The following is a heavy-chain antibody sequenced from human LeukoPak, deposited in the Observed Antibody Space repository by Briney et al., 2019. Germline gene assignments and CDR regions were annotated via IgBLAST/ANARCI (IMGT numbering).Heavy chain of an antibody. Sequence: GGSLRLSCAASGFTFSSYAMSWVRQAPGKGLEWVAAISGSGSSTYYADSVKGRFTISRDNSKNTLYLQMNSLRAEDTAVYYCAKVGGPAVAGTGVSSWFDPWGQGTLVTVSS. CDR1: GFTFSSYA. D-gene: IGHD6-19*01. V-gene: IGHV3-23*01. J-gene: IGHJ5*02. CDR2: ISGSGSST. CDR3: AKVGGPAVAGTGVSSWFDP.